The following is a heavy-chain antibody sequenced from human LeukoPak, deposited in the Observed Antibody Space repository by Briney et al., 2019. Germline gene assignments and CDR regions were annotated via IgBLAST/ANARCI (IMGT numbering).Heavy chain of an antibody. Sequence: SETLSLTCTVSGVSISSGSYYWSWIRQPAGKGLEWIGRIYTSGSTNYHPSLKSRVTISVDTSKNQFSLKLSSVTAADTAVYYCARDMSIAAAGHNWFDPWGQGTLVTVSS. CDR2: IYTSGST. CDR3: ARDMSIAAAGHNWFDP. J-gene: IGHJ5*02. CDR1: GVSISSGSYY. V-gene: IGHV4-61*02. D-gene: IGHD6-13*01.